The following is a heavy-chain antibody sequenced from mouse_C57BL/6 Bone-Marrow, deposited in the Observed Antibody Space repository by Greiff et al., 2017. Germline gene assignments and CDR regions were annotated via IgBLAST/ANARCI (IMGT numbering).Heavy chain of an antibody. J-gene: IGHJ1*03. Sequence: QVQLKQPGAELVKPGASVKLSCKASGYTFTSYWMQWVKQRPGQGLEWIGEIDPSDSYTNYNQKFKGKATLTVDTSSSTAYMQLSSLTSEDSAVYYCARSVYYGSRDFDVWGTGTTVTVS. CDR2: IDPSDSYT. CDR3: ARSVYYGSRDFDV. V-gene: IGHV1-50*01. D-gene: IGHD1-1*01. CDR1: GYTFTSYW.